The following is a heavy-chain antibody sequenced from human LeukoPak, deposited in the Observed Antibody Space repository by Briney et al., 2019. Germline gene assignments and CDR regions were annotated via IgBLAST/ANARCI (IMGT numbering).Heavy chain of an antibody. CDR1: GGSISSSSYY. V-gene: IGHV4-39*07. Sequence: SETLSLTCTVSGGSISSSSYYWGWIRQPPGKGLEGIGSIYHSGSTYYNPSLKSRVTMSVDTSKNQFSLKLSSVTAADTAVYYCARDQGRFRPMDVWGKGTTVTVSS. J-gene: IGHJ6*04. CDR3: ARDQGRFRPMDV. D-gene: IGHD3-3*01. CDR2: IYHSGST.